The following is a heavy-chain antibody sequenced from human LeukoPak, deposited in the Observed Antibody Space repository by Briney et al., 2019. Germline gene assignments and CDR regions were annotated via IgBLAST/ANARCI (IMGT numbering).Heavy chain of an antibody. J-gene: IGHJ4*02. Sequence: GGSLRLSCRVSGFNFNTYWMHWVRQAPGKGLVWVSRMNNDGRVMSYADSVKGRFTISRDNAKNTLYLQMNSLRAEDTAVYYCAREFEATGFWALDYWGQGTLVTASS. CDR2: MNNDGRVM. CDR1: GFNFNTYW. CDR3: AREFEATGFWALDY. V-gene: IGHV3-74*01. D-gene: IGHD3-16*01.